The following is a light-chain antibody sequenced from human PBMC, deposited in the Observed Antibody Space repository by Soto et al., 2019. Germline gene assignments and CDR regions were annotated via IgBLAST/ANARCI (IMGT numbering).Light chain of an antibody. V-gene: IGKV3-11*01. CDR1: QSVTTY. J-gene: IGKJ2*01. Sequence: ETVLTQSPATLSLSPGERATLSCRASQSVTTYLAWYRQKPGRAPRLLIYDVSNRAAGIPARFSGSGSGTDFTLTISSLEPEYSAVYYCQQRSNWPPEYTFGQGTKLEI. CDR3: QQRSNWPPEYT. CDR2: DVS.